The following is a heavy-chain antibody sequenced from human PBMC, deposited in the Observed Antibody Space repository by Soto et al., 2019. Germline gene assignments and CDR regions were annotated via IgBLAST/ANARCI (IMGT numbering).Heavy chain of an antibody. D-gene: IGHD6-6*01. Sequence: EVQLLESGGGLVQPGGSLRLSCAASGFTFSSYAMSWVRQVPGKGLEWVSAISGSGGSTYYADSVKGRFTISRDNPKNTLYLQMNSLRAEDTAVYYCAKEGGSSSPYYYYYGMDVWGQGTTVTVSS. CDR3: AKEGGSSSPYYYYYGMDV. J-gene: IGHJ6*02. V-gene: IGHV3-23*01. CDR1: GFTFSSYA. CDR2: ISGSGGST.